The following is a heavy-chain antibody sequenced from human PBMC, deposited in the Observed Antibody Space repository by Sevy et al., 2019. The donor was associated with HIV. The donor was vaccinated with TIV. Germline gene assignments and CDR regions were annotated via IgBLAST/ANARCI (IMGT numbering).Heavy chain of an antibody. CDR2: ISYDGGKT. J-gene: IGHJ4*02. D-gene: IGHD2-15*01. CDR3: TRDGGGDYYDY. CDR1: GFTFGRYA. V-gene: IGHV3-30*04. Sequence: GGSLRLSCAASGFTFGRYAMHWVRQAPGQGLESVAVISYDGGKTYHADSVKGRFTISRDNSENTLYLQMNSLRAEDTAVYYCTRDGGGDYYDYWGLGTLVTVSS.